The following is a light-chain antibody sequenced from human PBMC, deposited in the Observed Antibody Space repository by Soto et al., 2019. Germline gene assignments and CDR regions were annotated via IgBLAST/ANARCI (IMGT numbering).Light chain of an antibody. CDR3: QQCRNWPLT. CDR2: DAS. Sequence: EIVFTQAAATLSESPGEGATLSCKASQNVYNNLAWYQQRPGQPPRLLIYDASTRATGISARFSGSGYGTEFTLTISGLQSEVFAVYFCQQCRNWPLTFGGGTKVDIK. CDR1: QNVYNN. V-gene: IGKV3-15*01. J-gene: IGKJ4*01.